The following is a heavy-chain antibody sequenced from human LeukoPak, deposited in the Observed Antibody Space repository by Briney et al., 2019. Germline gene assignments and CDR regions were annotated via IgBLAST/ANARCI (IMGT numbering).Heavy chain of an antibody. D-gene: IGHD5-12*01. CDR2: IKQDGSEK. J-gene: IGHJ3*02. V-gene: IGHV3-7*02. Sequence: GGSLRLSCAASGFTFSSYRMSWVRQAPGKGLEWVANIKQDGSEKYYVDSVKGRFTISRDNSKNTLYLQMNSLRAEDTAVYYCAKGISGYAHDAFDIWGQGTIVTVSS. CDR1: GFTFSSYR. CDR3: AKGISGYAHDAFDI.